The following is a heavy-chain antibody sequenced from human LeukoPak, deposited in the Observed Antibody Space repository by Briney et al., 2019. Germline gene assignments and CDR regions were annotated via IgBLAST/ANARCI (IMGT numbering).Heavy chain of an antibody. CDR2: ISYDGSNK. J-gene: IGHJ4*02. V-gene: IGHV3-30*04. D-gene: IGHD4-17*01. CDR1: GFTFSSYA. CDR3: ARGPYIFYGDYTLDY. Sequence: GGSLRLSCAASGFTFSSYAMHWVRQAPGKGLEWVAVISYDGSNKYYADSVKGRFTISRDNSKNTLYLQMNSLRAEDTAVYYCARGPYIFYGDYTLDYWGQGTLVTVSS.